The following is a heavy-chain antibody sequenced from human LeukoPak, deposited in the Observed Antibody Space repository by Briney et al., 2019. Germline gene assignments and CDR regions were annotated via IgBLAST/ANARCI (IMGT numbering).Heavy chain of an antibody. CDR1: GGSISSGSYY. Sequence: PSQTLSLTCTVSGGSISSGSYYWSWIRQPAGKGLEWIGRIYTSGSTNYNPSLKSRVTISVDTSKNQFSLKLSSVTAADTAVYYCAREGHYYDSSGYYSNAAFDIWGQGTMVTVSS. D-gene: IGHD3-22*01. J-gene: IGHJ3*02. CDR3: AREGHYYDSSGYYSNAAFDI. V-gene: IGHV4-61*02. CDR2: IYTSGST.